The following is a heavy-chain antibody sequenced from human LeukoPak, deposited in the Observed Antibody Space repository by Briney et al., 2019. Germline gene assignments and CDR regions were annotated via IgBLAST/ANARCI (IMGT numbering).Heavy chain of an antibody. CDR3: ARTRTPYDY. CDR2: ISPSGTTI. Sequence: GGSLRLSCAASGFTFSDYYMSWLRQAPGKGLECVSYISPSGTTIYYADSVKGRFTISRDNAKNSLSLQMNSLRAEDTAVYYCARTRTPYDYRGHGTLVTASS. CDR1: GFTFSDYY. V-gene: IGHV3-11*01. J-gene: IGHJ4*01. D-gene: IGHD2-2*01.